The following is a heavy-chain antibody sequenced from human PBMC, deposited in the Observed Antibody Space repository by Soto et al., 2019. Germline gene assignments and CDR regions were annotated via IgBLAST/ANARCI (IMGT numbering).Heavy chain of an antibody. V-gene: IGHV6-1*01. CDR1: GDSVSSNSAA. Sequence: PSQTLSLTCAISGDSVSSNSAAWNWIRQSPSRGLEWLGRTYYRSKWYNDYAVSVKSRITINPDTSKNQFSLQLNSVTPEDTAVYYCARDALPPYCSSTSCYRSGNWFDPWGQGTLVTASS. CDR3: ARDALPPYCSSTSCYRSGNWFDP. J-gene: IGHJ5*02. CDR2: TYYRSKWYN. D-gene: IGHD2-2*02.